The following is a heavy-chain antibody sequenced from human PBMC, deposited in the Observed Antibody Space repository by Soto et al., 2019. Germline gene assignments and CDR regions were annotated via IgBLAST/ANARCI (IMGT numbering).Heavy chain of an antibody. CDR3: AAIIPMGLHYYFYGLDV. V-gene: IGHV3-73*02. Sequence: EVQLVESGGGLVQPGGSLKLSCAASGFNFGDSGVHWVRQAPGKGLEWVGRIRTKADTYATAYTASVKGRFNFSRDDSKNTAYLHMNSLKTEDTAVYFCAAIIPMGLHYYFYGLDVWGPGTSVTVAS. J-gene: IGHJ6*02. CDR1: GFNFGDSG. CDR2: IRTKADTYAT. D-gene: IGHD3-10*01.